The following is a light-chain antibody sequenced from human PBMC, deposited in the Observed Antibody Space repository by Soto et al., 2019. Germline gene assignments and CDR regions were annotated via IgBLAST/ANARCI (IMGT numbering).Light chain of an antibody. V-gene: IGLV1-40*01. CDR1: SSNIGAGYD. CDR2: RGT. J-gene: IGLJ1*01. CDR3: AAWDDSLNGHV. Sequence: QSVLTQPPSVSGAPGQRVTISCTGSSSNIGAGYDVHWYQQLPGTAPKLLIHRGTQRASGVPDRFSGSQSGTSASLAISGLQSEDEADYYCAAWDDSLNGHVFGSGTKVTVL.